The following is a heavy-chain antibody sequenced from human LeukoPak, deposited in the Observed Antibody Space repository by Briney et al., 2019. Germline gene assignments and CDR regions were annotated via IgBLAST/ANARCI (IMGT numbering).Heavy chain of an antibody. CDR3: AKTRSASSGSCYVY. V-gene: IGHV3-23*01. J-gene: IGHJ4*02. Sequence: PGWSLRLSCAASGFTFSSYAMSWVRQAPGKGLEGVSTICGSDGSTYYPDSVKGRFAISRDNSEKMLYLQMHSLRVDDTAVYYCAKTRSASSGSCYVYWGQGTLVTVSS. CDR2: ICGSDGST. D-gene: IGHD1-26*01. CDR1: GFTFSSYA.